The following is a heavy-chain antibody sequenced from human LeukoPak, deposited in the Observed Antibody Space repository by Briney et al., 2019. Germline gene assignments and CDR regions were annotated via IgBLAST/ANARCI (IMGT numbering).Heavy chain of an antibody. CDR1: GFTFSTYW. D-gene: IGHD6-13*01. Sequence: GGSLRLSCAASGFTFSTYWMSWVRQAPGKGLEWVANIKQDGSEKYFVDSVKGRFTISRDNAKNSLYLQMNSLRAEDTAVYYCAKDPVGRRSWPPEYFQHWGQGTLVTVSS. V-gene: IGHV3-7*01. CDR2: IKQDGSEK. CDR3: AKDPVGRRSWPPEYFQH. J-gene: IGHJ1*01.